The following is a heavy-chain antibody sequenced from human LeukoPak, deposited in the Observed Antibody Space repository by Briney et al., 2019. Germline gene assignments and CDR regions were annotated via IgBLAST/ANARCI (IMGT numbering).Heavy chain of an antibody. CDR1: GGSISSYY. D-gene: IGHD4-17*01. J-gene: IGHJ5*02. CDR3: ARRSYGDYWFDP. CDR2: IYYSGST. Sequence: SETLSLTCTVSGGSISSYYWSWIRQPPGKGLEWIGYIYYSGSTNYNPSLKSRVTISVDTSKNQFSLKLSSVTAADMAVYYCARRSYGDYWFDPWGQGTLVTVSS. V-gene: IGHV4-59*08.